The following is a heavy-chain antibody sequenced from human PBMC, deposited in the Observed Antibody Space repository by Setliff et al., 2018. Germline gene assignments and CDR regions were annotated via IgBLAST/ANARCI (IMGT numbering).Heavy chain of an antibody. CDR1: GGSISSSSYY. CDR2: IYYSGST. J-gene: IGHJ3*02. Sequence: SETLSLTCTVSGGSISSSSYYWGWIRQPPGKGLEWIGSIYYSGSTCYNPSLKSRVTISVDTSKNQFPLRLSSVTAADTAVYYCARVPRLLSVRNAFDIWGQGTMVTVSS. V-gene: IGHV4-39*06. CDR3: ARVPRLLSVRNAFDI. D-gene: IGHD3-22*01.